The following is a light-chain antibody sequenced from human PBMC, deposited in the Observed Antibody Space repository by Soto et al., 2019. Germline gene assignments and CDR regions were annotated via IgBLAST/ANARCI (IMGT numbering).Light chain of an antibody. Sequence: QSVLTQPPSASGTPGQRVTISCSGSSSNIGRNTVNWYQQLPGTAPKVLIYNNNQRPSGVPDRFSGSKSGTSASLAISGLQSEDEADYYYAAWDDSLNGHVFGTGTKLTVL. CDR2: NNN. CDR1: SSNIGRNT. V-gene: IGLV1-44*01. CDR3: AAWDDSLNGHV. J-gene: IGLJ1*01.